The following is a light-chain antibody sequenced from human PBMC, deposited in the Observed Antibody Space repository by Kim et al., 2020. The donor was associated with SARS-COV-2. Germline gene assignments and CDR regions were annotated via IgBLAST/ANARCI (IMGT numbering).Light chain of an antibody. V-gene: IGKV1-39*01. CDR1: TF. Sequence: TFLNWLQQKPGKAPKLLIFAASPLHRGVPSRFSGSGSGSAFALSINSLQSDDFATYFCHQSHSVPRLSFGQGTRLEI. J-gene: IGKJ5*01. CDR3: HQSHSVPRLS. CDR2: AAS.